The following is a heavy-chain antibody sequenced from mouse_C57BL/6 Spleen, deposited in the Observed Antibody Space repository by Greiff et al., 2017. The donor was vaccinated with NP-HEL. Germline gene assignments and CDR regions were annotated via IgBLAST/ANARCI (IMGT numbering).Heavy chain of an antibody. J-gene: IGHJ3*01. CDR2: IRNKANGYTT. CDR3: ARSYDSWFAD. Sequence: EVMLVESGGGLVQPGGSLSPSCAASGFTFTDYYMSWVRQPPGKALEWLGFIRNKANGYTTEYSASVKGRFTISRDNSQSILYLQMNALRAEDSATYYCARSYDSWFADWGQGTLVTVSA. CDR1: GFTFTDYY. D-gene: IGHD2-4*01. V-gene: IGHV7-3*01.